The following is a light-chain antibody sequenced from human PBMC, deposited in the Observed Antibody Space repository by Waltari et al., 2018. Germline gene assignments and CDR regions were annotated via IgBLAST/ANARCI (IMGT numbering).Light chain of an antibody. J-gene: IGKJ3*01. V-gene: IGKV1-9*01. CDR3: QPVDSYPFT. CDR2: DAS. Sequence: DIQLTQSPSLLSTSVGDRVTITCRASQGISSYLAWYQQKPGKVPKLLIYDASTFQSGVPSRFSGRGFGTEFTLTISSLQPEDFATYYCQPVDSYPFTFGPGTKVDL. CDR1: QGISSY.